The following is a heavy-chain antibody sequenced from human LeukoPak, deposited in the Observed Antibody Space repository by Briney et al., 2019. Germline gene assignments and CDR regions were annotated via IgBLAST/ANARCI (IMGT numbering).Heavy chain of an antibody. CDR2: INSDGINT. V-gene: IGHV3-74*01. J-gene: IGHJ4*02. CDR1: GFTFSSYW. Sequence: GGSLRLSCAASGFTFSSYWMSWVRQAPGKGLVWVSRINSDGINTSYADSVKGRFTISRDNAKNTLYLQMNSLRVEDTAVYYCARDPRGGNLGSDYWGQGTLVTVSS. D-gene: IGHD4-23*01. CDR3: ARDPRGGNLGSDY.